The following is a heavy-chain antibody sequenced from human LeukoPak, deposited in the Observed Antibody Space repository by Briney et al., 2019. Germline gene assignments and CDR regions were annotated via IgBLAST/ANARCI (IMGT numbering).Heavy chain of an antibody. CDR1: GGSISSSSYY. Sequence: SETLSLTCTVSGGSISSSSYYWGWIRQPPGKGLEWIGSIYYSGSTYYNPSLQSRVTISVDTSKNQFSLKPSSVTAADTAVYYCARVVGDYYGSGSYYKGIFDYWGQGTLVTVSS. D-gene: IGHD3-10*01. CDR3: ARVVGDYYGSGSYYKGIFDY. V-gene: IGHV4-39*01. CDR2: IYYSGST. J-gene: IGHJ4*02.